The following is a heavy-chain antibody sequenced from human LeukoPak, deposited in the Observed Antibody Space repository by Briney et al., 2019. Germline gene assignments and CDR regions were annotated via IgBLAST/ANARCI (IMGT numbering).Heavy chain of an antibody. CDR2: INHSGST. V-gene: IGHV4-34*01. Sequence: GSLRLSCAASGFTFSSYAMSWIRQPPGKGLEWIGEINHSGSTNYNPSLKSRVTISVDTSKNQFSLKLSSVTAADTAVYYCARLRKKGYCSGGSCYSADYYYMDVWGKGTTVTISS. CDR1: GFTFSSYA. D-gene: IGHD2-15*01. J-gene: IGHJ6*03. CDR3: ARLRKKGYCSGGSCYSADYYYMDV.